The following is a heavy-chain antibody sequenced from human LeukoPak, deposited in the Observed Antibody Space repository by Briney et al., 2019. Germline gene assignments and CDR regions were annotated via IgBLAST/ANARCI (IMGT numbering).Heavy chain of an antibody. CDR3: ARVRSYYDSSAYDY. Sequence: ASVKVSCKASGYTFTSYGISWVRQAPGQGLEGRGWISAYNGNTNYAQKLQGRVTMTTDTSTSTAYMELRSLRSDDTAVYYCARVRSYYDSSAYDYWGQGTLVTVSS. CDR1: GYTFTSYG. CDR2: ISAYNGNT. D-gene: IGHD3-22*01. J-gene: IGHJ4*02. V-gene: IGHV1-18*01.